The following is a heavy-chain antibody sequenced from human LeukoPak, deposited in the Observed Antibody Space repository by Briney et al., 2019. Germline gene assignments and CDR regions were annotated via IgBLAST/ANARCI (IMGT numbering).Heavy chain of an antibody. Sequence: GGSLRLSCAASGFTFSSYEMNWVRQAPGKGLEWVSYISSSGSTIYYADSVKGRFTISRDNAKNSLYLQMNSLRAEDTAVYYCARDTEYSGYYDSSGFDYWGQGTLATVSS. CDR2: ISSSGSTI. D-gene: IGHD3-22*01. CDR1: GFTFSSYE. V-gene: IGHV3-48*03. J-gene: IGHJ4*02. CDR3: ARDTEYSGYYDSSGFDY.